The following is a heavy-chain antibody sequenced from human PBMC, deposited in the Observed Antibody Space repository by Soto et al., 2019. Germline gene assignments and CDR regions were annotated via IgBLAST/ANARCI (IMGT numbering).Heavy chain of an antibody. CDR2: IDPSDSYT. CDR3: ARHKSIGYDFWSGPGAFAI. J-gene: IGHJ3*02. Sequence: GESLKISCKGSGYSFTSYWISWVRQMPGKXLEWMGRIDPSDSYTNYSPSFQGHVTISADKSISTAYLQWSSLKASDTAMYYCARHKSIGYDFWSGPGAFAIWGQGTMVTVSS. D-gene: IGHD3-3*01. V-gene: IGHV5-10-1*01. CDR1: GYSFTSYW.